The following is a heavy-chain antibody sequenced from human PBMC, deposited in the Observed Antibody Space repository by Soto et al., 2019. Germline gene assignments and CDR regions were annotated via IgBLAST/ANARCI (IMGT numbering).Heavy chain of an antibody. CDR2: ISSSSSYI. CDR3: ARDPNLAAALGVDP. V-gene: IGHV3-21*01. J-gene: IGHJ5*02. Sequence: GGSLRLSCAASGFTFSSYSMNWVRQAPGKGLEWVSSISSSSSYIYYADSVKGRFTISRDNAKNSLYLQMNSLRAEDTAVYYCARDPNLAAALGVDPWGQGTLVTVSS. CDR1: GFTFSSYS. D-gene: IGHD6-13*01.